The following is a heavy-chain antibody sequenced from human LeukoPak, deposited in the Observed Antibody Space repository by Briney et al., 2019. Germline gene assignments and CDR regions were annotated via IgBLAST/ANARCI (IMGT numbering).Heavy chain of an antibody. CDR2: IKSITDGGTT. Sequence: GGSLRLSCAASGFTFSNAWMTWVHQGPGKGLEWVGRIKSITDGGTTDYAAPVKGRFTISRDDSKSTVYLQMNSLNTEDTAVYYCTTSVFCSGGSYGFDYWGQGTLVTVSS. V-gene: IGHV3-15*01. D-gene: IGHD2-15*01. CDR1: GFTFSNAW. J-gene: IGHJ4*02. CDR3: TTSVFCSGGSYGFDY.